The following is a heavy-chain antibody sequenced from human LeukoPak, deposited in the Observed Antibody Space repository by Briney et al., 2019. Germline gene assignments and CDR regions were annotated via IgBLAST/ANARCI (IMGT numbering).Heavy chain of an antibody. J-gene: IGHJ3*02. CDR1: GYTFTGYY. Sequence: ASVKVSCKASGYTFTGYYMHWVRQAPGQGLEWMGWINPNSGGTNYAQKFQGRVTMPRDTSISTAYMELSRLRSDDTAVYYCARVAGNAGLGAFDIWGQGTMVTVSS. V-gene: IGHV1-2*02. D-gene: IGHD4-23*01. CDR3: ARVAGNAGLGAFDI. CDR2: INPNSGGT.